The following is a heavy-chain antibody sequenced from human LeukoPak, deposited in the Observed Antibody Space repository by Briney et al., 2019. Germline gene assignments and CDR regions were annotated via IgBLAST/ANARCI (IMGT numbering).Heavy chain of an antibody. Sequence: SETLSLTCTVSGGSISSYYWSWIRQHPGKGLEWIGYIYYSGSTYYNPSLKSRVTISVDTSKNQFSLKLSSVTAADTAVYYCARDARSGYCDYWGQGTLVTASS. CDR3: ARDARSGYCDY. J-gene: IGHJ4*02. CDR2: IYYSGST. D-gene: IGHD3-22*01. V-gene: IGHV4-59*06. CDR1: GGSISSYY.